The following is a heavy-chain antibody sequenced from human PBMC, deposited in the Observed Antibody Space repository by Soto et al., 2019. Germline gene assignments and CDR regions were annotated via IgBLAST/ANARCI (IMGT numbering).Heavy chain of an antibody. Sequence: PSETLSLTCTVSGGSVSSGSYYWNWIRQPPGKGLEWIGYIYYSGSTNYNPSLKSRVTISVDTSKNQFSLKLSSVTAADSAVYYFARSNAYYDVCSDYYDYCGQGTLATVSS. CDR3: ARSNAYYDVCSDYYDY. CDR2: IYYSGST. D-gene: IGHD3-3*01. CDR1: GGSVSSGSYY. J-gene: IGHJ4*02. V-gene: IGHV4-61*01.